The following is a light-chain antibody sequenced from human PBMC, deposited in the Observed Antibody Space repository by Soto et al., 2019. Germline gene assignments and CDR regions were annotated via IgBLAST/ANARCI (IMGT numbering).Light chain of an antibody. CDR2: DGS. CDR1: QSINTW. Sequence: DIQMTQSPSTLSASIGDTVIITCRASQSINTWLAWYQQKPGEAPKLLIYDGSTLARGVPSRFSGSGSETEFTLTLSSLQPDDFATFYCQHYQTYSWTFGQGTKVEV. V-gene: IGKV1-5*03. CDR3: QHYQTYSWT. J-gene: IGKJ1*01.